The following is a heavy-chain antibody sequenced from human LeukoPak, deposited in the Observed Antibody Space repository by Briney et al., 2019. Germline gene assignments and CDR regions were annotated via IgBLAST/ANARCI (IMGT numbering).Heavy chain of an antibody. J-gene: IGHJ3*01. Sequence: GGSLRLSCAGSGFTFSSYSMNWVRRAPGKGLEWVSSISSNGNYIFYADSVKGRFTISRDNAKNSLFLQMNTLRAEDTAVYYCARDLSVAGFDFWGQGTMVTVSS. D-gene: IGHD6-19*01. V-gene: IGHV3-21*01. CDR3: ARDLSVAGFDF. CDR1: GFTFSSYS. CDR2: ISSNGNYI.